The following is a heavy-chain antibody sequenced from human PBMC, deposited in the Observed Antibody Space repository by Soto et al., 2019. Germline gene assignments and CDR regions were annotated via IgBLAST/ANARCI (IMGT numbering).Heavy chain of an antibody. CDR1: GYSFTSYW. J-gene: IGHJ4*02. CDR2: IDSSDSYT. V-gene: IGHV5-10-1*01. D-gene: IGHD3-10*01. CDR3: AGLRVGFGELLTY. Sequence: EVQLVQSGAEVKKHGESLRISGKGSGYSFTSYWISCVRQMPGKGLEWMGRIDSSDSYTNYSPSFQGHFTISADKSISPAYLQWSSMKASYTSMYYCAGLRVGFGELLTYWGQGTLGTVSS.